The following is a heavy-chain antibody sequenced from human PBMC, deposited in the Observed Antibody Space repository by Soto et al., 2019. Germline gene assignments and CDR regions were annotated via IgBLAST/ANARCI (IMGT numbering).Heavy chain of an antibody. CDR3: AIVCRGYSSGWNPRDLFAF. CDR2: IYYSGST. D-gene: IGHD6-19*01. CDR1: GGSISSYY. J-gene: IGHJ4*02. V-gene: IGHV4-59*01. Sequence: SETLSLTCTVSGGSISSYYWSWIRQPPGKGLEWIGYIYYSGSTNYNPSLKSRVTISVDTSKNQFSLKLSSVTAADTAVYYCAIVCRGYSSGWNPRDLFAFWARGTSVPVSA.